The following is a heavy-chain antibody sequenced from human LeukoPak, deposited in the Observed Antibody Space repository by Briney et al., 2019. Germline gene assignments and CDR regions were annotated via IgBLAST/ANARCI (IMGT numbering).Heavy chain of an antibody. CDR2: ISGSGGST. J-gene: IGHJ5*02. CDR3: VTTIGNWFDP. D-gene: IGHD4-11*01. V-gene: IGHV3-23*01. CDR1: GFTVSSNY. Sequence: PGGSLRLSCAASGFTVSSNYMSWVRQAPGKGLEWVSAISGSGGSTYYADSVKGRFTISRDNSKNTLYLQMNSLRAEDTAVYARVTTIGNWFDPWGQGTLVTVSS.